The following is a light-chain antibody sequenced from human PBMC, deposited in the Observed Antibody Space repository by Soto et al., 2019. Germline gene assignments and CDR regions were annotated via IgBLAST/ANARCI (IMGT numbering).Light chain of an antibody. CDR1: QSLLHKNGNNY. V-gene: IGKV2-28*01. CDR2: MGS. Sequence: DIVMTQSPLSLPVTPGEAASISCRSSQSLLHKNGNNYFNWYLQKPGQSPQVLIYMGSTRASGVPDRFSGSGSGTYFTLKISRVEAEDAGVYYCMQALQTPRTFGQGTKVEIK. J-gene: IGKJ1*01. CDR3: MQALQTPRT.